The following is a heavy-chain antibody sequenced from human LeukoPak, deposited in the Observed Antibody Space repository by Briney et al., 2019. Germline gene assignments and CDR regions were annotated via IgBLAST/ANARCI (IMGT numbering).Heavy chain of an antibody. V-gene: IGHV3-23*01. D-gene: IGHD5-18*01. Sequence: GGSPRLSCAASGFTYSNYAMNWVRQAPGKGLEWVSTISGSGGNTYYADSVKGRFTMSRDNSKNTVSLQVNSLRAEDTAVYYCANGYTYGQNWGQGTLVTVSS. CDR3: ANGYTYGQN. CDR2: ISGSGGNT. J-gene: IGHJ4*02. CDR1: GFTYSNYA.